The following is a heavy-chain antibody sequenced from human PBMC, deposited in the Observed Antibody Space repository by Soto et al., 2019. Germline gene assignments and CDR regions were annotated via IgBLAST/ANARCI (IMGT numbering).Heavy chain of an antibody. CDR3: ARERPDKSHSAVDI. V-gene: IGHV4-61*01. Sequence: QVQLQESGPGLVKPSETLSLTCTVSGGSVSSGSYYWSWIRQPPGKGLEWIGYIYYSGSTNYNPTLKSRVTISVDTSKNQFSLKLSSVTAADTAVYYCARERPDKSHSAVDIWGQGTMVTVSS. CDR1: GGSVSSGSYY. CDR2: IYYSGST. J-gene: IGHJ3*02.